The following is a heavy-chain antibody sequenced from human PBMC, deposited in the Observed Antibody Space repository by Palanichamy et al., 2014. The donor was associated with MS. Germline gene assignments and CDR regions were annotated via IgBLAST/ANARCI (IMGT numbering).Heavy chain of an antibody. J-gene: IGHJ5*02. CDR2: FSAHGGET. Sequence: QGQLVQSGAAVKSPGSSVKVSCEGLGYNFSTYGVSWLRLAPGRGLEYMGWFSAHGGETNFAQNFQGRLTMTTDTSATTAYMELRSLRSDDTAVYYCATSPSSVAWILPDLWGQGTLVTVSS. D-gene: IGHD6-19*01. CDR1: GYNFSTYG. V-gene: IGHV1-18*01. CDR3: ATSPSSVAWILPDL.